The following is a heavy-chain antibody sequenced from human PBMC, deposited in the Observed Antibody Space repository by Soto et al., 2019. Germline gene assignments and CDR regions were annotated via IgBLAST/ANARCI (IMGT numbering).Heavy chain of an antibody. CDR1: GDSINSDNYY. J-gene: IGHJ4*02. V-gene: IGHV4-39*01. CDR3: AILEGLATISYYFDY. D-gene: IGHD3-9*01. Sequence: SETLSLTCSVSGDSINSDNYYWGWIRQPPGKGLEWIGSIYYRGNTYYNPSLKTRVTISLDKSKSQFSLKLNSVTAADSAVYFCAILEGLATISYYFDYWGQGTLVTVSS. CDR2: IYYRGNT.